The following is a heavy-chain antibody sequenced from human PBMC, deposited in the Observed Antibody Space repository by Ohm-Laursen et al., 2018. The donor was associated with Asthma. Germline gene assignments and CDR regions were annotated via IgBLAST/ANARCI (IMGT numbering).Heavy chain of an antibody. Sequence: SLRLSCAASGFTFSTSAMHWVRQGPAKGLEWVAVISYDGSNKFYADSVKGRFTISRDNSKNTLYLQMNSQRAEDTAMYYCAKNAYTSSWYLDYWGQGTLVTVSS. J-gene: IGHJ4*02. D-gene: IGHD6-13*01. CDR3: AKNAYTSSWYLDY. CDR2: ISYDGSNK. V-gene: IGHV3-30-3*02. CDR1: GFTFSTSA.